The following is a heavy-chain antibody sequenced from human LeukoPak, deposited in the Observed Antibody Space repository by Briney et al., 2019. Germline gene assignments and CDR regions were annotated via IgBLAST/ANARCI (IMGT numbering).Heavy chain of an antibody. D-gene: IGHD6-6*01. V-gene: IGHV3-33*01. Sequence: GGSLRLSCAASGFTFRSHGMHWVRQAPGKGLQWVGVIWYDGSNSYYADSVKGRFTISRDNSKNTLYLQMNSLRAEDTAVYYCARDMDSSSHYFDYWGQGALVTVSS. CDR1: GFTFRSHG. CDR2: IWYDGSNS. J-gene: IGHJ4*02. CDR3: ARDMDSSSHYFDY.